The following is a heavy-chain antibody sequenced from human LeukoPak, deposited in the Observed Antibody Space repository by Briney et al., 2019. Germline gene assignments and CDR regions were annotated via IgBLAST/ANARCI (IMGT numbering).Heavy chain of an antibody. V-gene: IGHV4-39*01. CDR2: IYYSGST. Sequence: LETLSLTCTVSGGSISSSSYYWGWIRQPPGKGLEWIGSIYYSGSTYYNPSLKSRVTISVDTSKNQFSLKLSSVTAADTAVYYCARLMTTVTTLVVGLDYWGQGTLVTVSS. J-gene: IGHJ4*02. CDR3: ARLMTTVTTLVVGLDY. D-gene: IGHD4-17*01. CDR1: GGSISSSSYY.